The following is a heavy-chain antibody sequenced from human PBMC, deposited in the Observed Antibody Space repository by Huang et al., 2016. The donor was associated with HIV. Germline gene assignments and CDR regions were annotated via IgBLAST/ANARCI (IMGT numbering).Heavy chain of an antibody. CDR3: VRDFSATYVWGTYRSPFDY. CDR2: MSGNGSIV. Sequence: VQLVESGGDLIQPGGSLRLSCVVSGFIFSNYDMNWVRQSPGKGREWSSHMSGNGSIVHYADLVKGRFTIARDNANNSLYLQMSSLGAEDTAVYYCVRDFSATYVWGTYRSPFDYWGQGTLVTVSS. CDR1: GFIFSNYD. V-gene: IGHV3-48*03. D-gene: IGHD3-16*02. J-gene: IGHJ4*02.